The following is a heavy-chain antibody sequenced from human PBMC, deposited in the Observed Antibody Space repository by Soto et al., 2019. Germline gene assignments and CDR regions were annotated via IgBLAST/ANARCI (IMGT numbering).Heavy chain of an antibody. V-gene: IGHV1-8*01. D-gene: IGHD3-3*01. Sequence: GASVKVSCKASGYTFTSYDINWVRQATGQGPEWMGWMNPNSGNTGYAQKFQGRVTMTRNTSISTAYMELSSLRSEDKAVYYCARGVYDFWSGYTLSTRTNAFDIWG. CDR3: ARGVYDFWSGYTLSTRTNAFDI. J-gene: IGHJ3*02. CDR1: GYTFTSYD. CDR2: MNPNSGNT.